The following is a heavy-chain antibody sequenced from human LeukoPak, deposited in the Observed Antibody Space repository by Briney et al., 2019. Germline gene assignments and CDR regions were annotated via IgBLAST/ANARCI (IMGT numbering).Heavy chain of an antibody. CDR1: GYTFTNYL. CDR3: ARPVGGGYSYGYDY. CDR2: ITPSVDTT. J-gene: IGHJ4*02. D-gene: IGHD5-18*01. V-gene: IGHV1-46*01. Sequence: ASVKVSCKASGYTFTNYLLHWVRQAPGQGLEWVGRITPSVDTTNYAQKFRDRVTMTRDTSTSTVYMELSSLRSEDTAVYHCARPVGGGYSYGYDYWGQGTLVTVSS.